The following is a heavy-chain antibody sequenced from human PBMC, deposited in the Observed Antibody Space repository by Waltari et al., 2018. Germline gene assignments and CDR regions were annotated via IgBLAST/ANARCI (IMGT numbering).Heavy chain of an antibody. J-gene: IGHJ3*02. CDR2: IYYSGST. CDR1: GGSISSRSSY. CDR3: ARHTSAFDI. Sequence: QLQLQESGPGLVKPSETLSLTCTVSGGSISSRSSYWGWIRQPPGKGLEWIGSIYYSGSTYYNPSLKSRVTISVDTSKNQFSLKLSSVTAADTAVYYCARHTSAFDIWGQGTMVTVSS. V-gene: IGHV4-39*01.